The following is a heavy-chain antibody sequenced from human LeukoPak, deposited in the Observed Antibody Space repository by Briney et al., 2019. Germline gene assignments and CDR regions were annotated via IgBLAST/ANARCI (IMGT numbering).Heavy chain of an antibody. J-gene: IGHJ4*02. D-gene: IGHD5-24*01. CDR3: ARMGDGYNRRDIDS. CDR2: IHYTGST. V-gene: IGHV4-31*03. Sequence: SQTLSLTCTVSGGSISSGGYYWSWIRQHPGQGLEWIGYIHYTGSTYYNPSLQSRVTISIDTSKNQFSLKVSSVTAADTAVYYCARMGDGYNRRDIDSWGQGTLVSVSS. CDR1: GGSISSGGYY.